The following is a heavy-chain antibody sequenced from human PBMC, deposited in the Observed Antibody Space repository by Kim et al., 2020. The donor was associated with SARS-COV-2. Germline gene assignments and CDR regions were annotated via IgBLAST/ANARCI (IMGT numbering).Heavy chain of an antibody. CDR1: GFTFSSYE. CDR3: AREEPSGVGAFPYYYYYGMDV. J-gene: IGHJ6*02. CDR2: ISSSGSTI. V-gene: IGHV3-48*03. Sequence: GGSLRLSCAASGFTFSSYEMNWVRQAPGKGLEWVSYISSSGSTIYYADSVKGRFTISRDNAKNSLYLQMNSLRAEDTAVYYCAREEPSGVGAFPYYYYYGMDVWGQGTTVTVSS. D-gene: IGHD1-26*01.